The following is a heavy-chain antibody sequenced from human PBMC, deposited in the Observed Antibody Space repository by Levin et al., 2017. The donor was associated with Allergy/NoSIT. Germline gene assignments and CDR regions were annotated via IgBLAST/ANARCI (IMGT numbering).Heavy chain of an antibody. D-gene: IGHD1-14*01. CDR2: TFHDGST. CDR1: GGSISSGNW. CDR3: ARNHHYHMDV. V-gene: IGHV4-4*02. J-gene: IGHJ6*03. Sequence: SQTLSLTCVVSGGSISSGNWWSWFRQPPGKGLEWIGETFHDGSTNYNPSLRSRVTISVDKSKNQFSLNLSSVTAADTAVYYCARNHHYHMDVWGKGTTVTVSS.